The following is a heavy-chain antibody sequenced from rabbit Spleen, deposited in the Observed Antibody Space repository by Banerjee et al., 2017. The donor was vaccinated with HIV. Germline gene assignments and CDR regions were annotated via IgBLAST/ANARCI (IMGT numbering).Heavy chain of an antibody. CDR2: IAGSSSGFT. J-gene: IGHJ4*01. D-gene: IGHD2-1*01. Sequence: QSLEESGGGLVQPEGSLALTCKASGFSFSSSDYICWVRQAPGKGLEWISCIAGSSSGFTYSATWAKGRFTISKTSSTTVTLQMTSLTAADTATYFCARERITTVTMALNLWGPGTLVTVS. CDR3: ARERITTVTMALNL. V-gene: IGHV1S40*01. CDR1: GFSFSSSDY.